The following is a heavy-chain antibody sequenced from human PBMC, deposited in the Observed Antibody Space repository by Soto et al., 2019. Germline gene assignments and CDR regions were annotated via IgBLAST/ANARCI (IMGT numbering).Heavy chain of an antibody. J-gene: IGHJ6*02. Sequence: HPGGSLRLSCTASGFNFSRFWTHWVRQVPGRGLVWVSHINSDGSRTSYADSVKGRFTISRDNAKNTLFLQMNSLRAEDTAVYYCARDLSSCSSARCYSFYYGMDLWGQGTMVTVSS. CDR2: INSDGSRT. V-gene: IGHV3-74*01. CDR3: ARDLSSCSSARCYSFYYGMDL. CDR1: GFNFSRFW. D-gene: IGHD2-2*01.